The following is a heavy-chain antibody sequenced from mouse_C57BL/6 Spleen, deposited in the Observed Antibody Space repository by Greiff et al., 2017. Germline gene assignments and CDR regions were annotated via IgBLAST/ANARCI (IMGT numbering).Heavy chain of an antibody. CDR1: GYTFTSYW. CDR3: ARDYGSSYWYFDG. J-gene: IGHJ1*03. V-gene: IGHV1-64*01. CDR2: IHPNSGST. D-gene: IGHD1-1*01. Sequence: VQLQQPGAELVKPGASVKLSCKASGYTFTSYWMHWVKQRPGQGLEWIGMIHPNSGSTNYNEKFKSKATLTVDKSSRPAYMQLSSLTSEDSAVYYCARDYGSSYWYFDGWGTGTTVTVSS.